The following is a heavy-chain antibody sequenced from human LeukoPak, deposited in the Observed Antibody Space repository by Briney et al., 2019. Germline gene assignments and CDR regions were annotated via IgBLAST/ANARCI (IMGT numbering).Heavy chain of an antibody. D-gene: IGHD3-10*01. Sequence: SVKVSCKASGGTFSSYAISWVRQAPGQGLEWMGRIIPILGIANYAQKFQGRVTITADESTSTAYMELSSLRSEDTAVYYCARRAMVRDYGMDVWGQGTTVTVSS. V-gene: IGHV1-69*04. CDR2: IIPILGIA. CDR1: GGTFSSYA. J-gene: IGHJ6*02. CDR3: ARRAMVRDYGMDV.